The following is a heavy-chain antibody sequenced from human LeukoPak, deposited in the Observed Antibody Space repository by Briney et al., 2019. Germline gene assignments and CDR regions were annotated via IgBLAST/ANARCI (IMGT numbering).Heavy chain of an antibody. D-gene: IGHD1-26*01. CDR3: ARRKWESPAFDI. J-gene: IGHJ3*02. CDR2: IYYSGNT. CDR1: GGSISGYY. V-gene: IGHV4-59*01. Sequence: SEPLSLTCTVSGGSISGYYLNWIRQPPGKGLEWIGYIYYSGNTNYNPSLKSRVTISVDTSKNQFSLKLTSVTAADTAVYYCARRKWESPAFDIWGQGTMVTVSS.